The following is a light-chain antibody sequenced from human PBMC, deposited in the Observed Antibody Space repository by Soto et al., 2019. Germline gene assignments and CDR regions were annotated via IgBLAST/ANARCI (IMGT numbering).Light chain of an antibody. Sequence: EIVMTQSPATLSVSPGERATLSCRAGQSVITNLAGYQQEPGEPPRLLVYGASTRATGIPARFSGSGSRTEFTLTISSLQSEDFAVYYCKQYNTWQTFRQGTTVDIK. CDR3: KQYNTWQT. CDR2: GAS. CDR1: QSVITN. V-gene: IGKV3-15*01. J-gene: IGKJ1*01.